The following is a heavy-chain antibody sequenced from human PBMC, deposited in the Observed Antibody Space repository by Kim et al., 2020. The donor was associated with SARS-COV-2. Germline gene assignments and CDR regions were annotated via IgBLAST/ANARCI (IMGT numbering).Heavy chain of an antibody. CDR2: IYYSGST. D-gene: IGHD4-17*01. V-gene: IGHV4-61*01. CDR1: GGSVSSGSYY. J-gene: IGHJ6*03. Sequence: SETLSLTCTVSGGSVSSGSYYWSWIRQPPGKGLEWIGYIYYSGSTNYNPSLKSRVTISVDTSKNQFSLKLSSVTAADTAVYYCARVGRSDDYGDDYYYYYYMDVWGKGTTVTVSS. CDR3: ARVGRSDDYGDDYYYYYYMDV.